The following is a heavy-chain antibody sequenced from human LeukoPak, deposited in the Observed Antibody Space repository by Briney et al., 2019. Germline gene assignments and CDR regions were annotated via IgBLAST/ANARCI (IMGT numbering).Heavy chain of an antibody. V-gene: IGHV4-39*01. CDR2: VHYSGST. Sequence: SETLSLNCTVSGGSISGNSYYWAWIRQSPGKGLEWIGGVHYSGSTFYNPSLKSRVTMSVDTSKNQFSLKVMSVTAADTAVYFCARPGSSSGWYRENAFDVWGQGTMVTVSA. D-gene: IGHD6-19*01. CDR3: ARPGSSSGWYRENAFDV. CDR1: GGSISGNSYY. J-gene: IGHJ3*01.